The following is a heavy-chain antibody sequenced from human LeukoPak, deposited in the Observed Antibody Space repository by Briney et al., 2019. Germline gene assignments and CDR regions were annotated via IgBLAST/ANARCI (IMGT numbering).Heavy chain of an antibody. Sequence: ASVKVSCKASGGTFSSYAISWVRQAPGQGLEWMGGIIPIFGTANYAQKFQGRVTITADESTSTAYMELSSLRSEDAAVYYCARDRGSWAYCGGDCYSAWFDPWGQGTLVTVSS. J-gene: IGHJ5*02. CDR3: ARDRGSWAYCGGDCYSAWFDP. CDR1: GGTFSSYA. CDR2: IIPIFGTA. D-gene: IGHD2-21*02. V-gene: IGHV1-69*01.